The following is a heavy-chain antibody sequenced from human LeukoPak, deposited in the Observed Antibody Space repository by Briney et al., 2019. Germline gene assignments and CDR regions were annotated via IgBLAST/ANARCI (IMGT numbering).Heavy chain of an antibody. CDR2: ISGSGGST. Sequence: PGGSLRLSCAASGFTFSSYAMSWVRQAPGKGLEWISAISGSGGSTYYADSVQGRFTISRDNSKNTLYLQTNSLRAEDTAVYYSAKDQPVVVVAATLHFWGQGTLVTVSS. CDR1: GFTFSSYA. J-gene: IGHJ1*01. D-gene: IGHD2-15*01. CDR3: AKDQPVVVVAATLHF. V-gene: IGHV3-23*01.